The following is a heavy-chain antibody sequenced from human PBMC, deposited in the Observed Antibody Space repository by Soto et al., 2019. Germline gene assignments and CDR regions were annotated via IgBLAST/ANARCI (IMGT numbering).Heavy chain of an antibody. CDR2: SYWDDDR. D-gene: IGHD6-19*01. V-gene: IGHV2-5*02. CDR3: AHLGKAVAGMNFES. CDR1: GFSLRTSGVG. Sequence: QITLKESGPTLVKPTQTLTLTCTFSGFSLRTSGVGVGWIRQPPGKAREWLGRSYWDDDRRYSPSLKSRLIITKDTSKNQVVLIMTNIDPMDTATYYCAHLGKAVAGMNFESWGQGMLVTVSS. J-gene: IGHJ4*02.